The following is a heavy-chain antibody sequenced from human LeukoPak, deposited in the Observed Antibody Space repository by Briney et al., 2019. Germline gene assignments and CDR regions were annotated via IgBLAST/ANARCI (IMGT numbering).Heavy chain of an antibody. CDR1: GASISNGGDS. Sequence: SETLSLTCAVSGASISNGGDSWSWIRQPPGKGLEWIGYIYHSGSTHYNPSLKGRVTISVDRSKNQFSLKLSSVTATDTAVYYCARGQNPNSFTLYYFDYWGQGTLVAVSS. CDR3: ARGQNPNSFTLYYFDY. V-gene: IGHV4-30-2*01. J-gene: IGHJ4*02. D-gene: IGHD3-16*01. CDR2: IYHSGST.